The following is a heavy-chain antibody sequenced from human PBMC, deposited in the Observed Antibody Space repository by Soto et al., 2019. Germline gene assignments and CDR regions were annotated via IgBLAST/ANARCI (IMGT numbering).Heavy chain of an antibody. CDR1: ELTSRSFH. Sequence: PGGSLRLSCAASELTSRSFHITWVRLAQGRGLEWVAYITSSSDTIYYSDSVKGRFTISRDNGKNSLFLQMNSLRDEDTAVYYCARVVVVIQPAYYYAKDLSLQGTPVTVFS. D-gene: IGHD3-22*01. V-gene: IGHV3-48*02. CDR3: ARVVVVIQPAYYYAKDL. CDR2: ITSSSDTI. J-gene: IGHJ6*02.